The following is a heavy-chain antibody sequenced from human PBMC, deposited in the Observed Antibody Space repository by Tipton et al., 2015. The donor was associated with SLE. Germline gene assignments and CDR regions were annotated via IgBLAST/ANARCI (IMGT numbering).Heavy chain of an antibody. CDR3: VRESGWLPDY. CDR1: GFTFSSHW. V-gene: IGHV3-7*01. J-gene: IGHJ4*02. D-gene: IGHD5-12*01. CDR2: IKQDGSEK. Sequence: SLRLSCAASGFTFSSHWMTWVRQAPGKGLEWVANIKQDGSEKYYVDSVKDRFPISRDNAKNSLYLQMNSLGAEDTAVYYCVRESGWLPDYWGQGTLVTVSS.